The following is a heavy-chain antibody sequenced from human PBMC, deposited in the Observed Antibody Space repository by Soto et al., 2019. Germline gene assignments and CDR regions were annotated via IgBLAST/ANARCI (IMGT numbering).Heavy chain of an antibody. D-gene: IGHD2-15*01. CDR1: GFIFSEST. CDR2: VSTSGRST. CDR3: VKQAHGLDGVAFDY. Sequence: AGSLRLSCSASGFIFSESTIYWVRQVPGKGLEAISAVSTSGRSTYYADSVKDRFTISRDNSKNTLFLQMGSLRPGDTAIYYCVKQAHGLDGVAFDYWGQGTQVTVSS. V-gene: IGHV3-64D*06. J-gene: IGHJ4*02.